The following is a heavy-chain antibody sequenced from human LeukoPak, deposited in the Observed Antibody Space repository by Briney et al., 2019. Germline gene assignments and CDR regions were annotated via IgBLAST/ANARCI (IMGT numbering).Heavy chain of an antibody. CDR2: IKEDGSEK. V-gene: IGHV3-7*01. D-gene: IGHD6-19*01. CDR3: AKSSGWRPDWFDP. J-gene: IGHJ5*02. CDR1: GFTFSHYW. Sequence: GGSLRRSCAASGFTFSHYWMSWVRQAPGKGLEWVANIKEDGSEKYSVDSVKGRFTISRDNADNSLYLQMNSLRAKDTAVYYCAKSSGWRPDWFDPWGQGTLVTVSS.